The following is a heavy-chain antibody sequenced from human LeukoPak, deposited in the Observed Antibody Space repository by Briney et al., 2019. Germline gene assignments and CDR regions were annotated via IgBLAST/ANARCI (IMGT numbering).Heavy chain of an antibody. CDR2: IYPADSDT. CDR1: GYIFTNYW. J-gene: IGHJ4*02. V-gene: IGHV5-51*01. Sequence: HGESLKISCQVSGYIFTNYWIGWVRQMPGKGLESMGIIYPADSDTTYSPSFEGQVTISADKSIDTVYLQWSSLKASDTATYYCARQSRDGSKTRGYYFDNWGQGTLVTVSS. D-gene: IGHD3-10*01. CDR3: ARQSRDGSKTRGYYFDN.